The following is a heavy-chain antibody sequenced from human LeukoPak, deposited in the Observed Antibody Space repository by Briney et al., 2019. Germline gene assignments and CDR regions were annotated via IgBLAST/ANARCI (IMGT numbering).Heavy chain of an antibody. J-gene: IGHJ4*02. CDR1: GFTFSRYW. V-gene: IGHV3-7*01. CDR3: ARPRDFDY. CDR2: IKEDGSEK. Sequence: GGSLRLSCAASGFTFSRYWMSWVRQAPGKGLEWVANIKEDGSEKYYVDSVKGRFIISRDNAKNSLYLQMNSLRAEDTAVYYCARPRDFDYWGQGTLVTVSS.